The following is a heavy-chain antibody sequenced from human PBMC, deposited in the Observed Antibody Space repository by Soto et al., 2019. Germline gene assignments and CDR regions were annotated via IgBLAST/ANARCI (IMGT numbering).Heavy chain of an antibody. V-gene: IGHV4-31*03. J-gene: IGHJ3*02. CDR1: GGSISSGGYY. CDR3: ARDVPAAIGNAFDI. Sequence: QVQLQESGPGLVKPSQTLSLTCTVSGGSISSGGYYWSWIRQHPGKGLEWIGYIYYSGSTYYNPSPKSRVTISVDTSKNQFSLKLSSVTAADTAVYYCARDVPAAIGNAFDIWGQGTMVTVSS. D-gene: IGHD2-2*01. CDR2: IYYSGST.